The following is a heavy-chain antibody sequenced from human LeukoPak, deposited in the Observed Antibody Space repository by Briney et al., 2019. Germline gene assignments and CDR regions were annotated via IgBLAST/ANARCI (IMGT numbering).Heavy chain of an antibody. Sequence: GGSLRLSCAASGFTVSSNYMSWVRQAPGKGLEWVSVIYSGGSTYYADSEKGRFTISRDNSKNTLYLQMNSLRAEDTAVYYCARADYYYYGMDVWGQGTTVTVSS. CDR3: ARADYYYYGMDV. CDR2: IYSGGST. V-gene: IGHV3-66*01. J-gene: IGHJ6*02. CDR1: GFTVSSNY.